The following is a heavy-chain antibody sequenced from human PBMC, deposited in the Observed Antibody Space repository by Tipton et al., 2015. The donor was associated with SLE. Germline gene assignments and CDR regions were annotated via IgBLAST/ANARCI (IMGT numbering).Heavy chain of an antibody. CDR2: ISSSGSTI. J-gene: IGHJ3*02. Sequence: SLRLSCAASGFTFSSYEMNWVRQAPGKGLEWVSYISSSGSTIYYADSVKGRFTISRDNAKNSLYLQMNSLRAEDTAVYYCARNLIWGAFDIGGQGTMVTFSS. D-gene: IGHD7-27*01. CDR1: GFTFSSYE. CDR3: ARNLIWGAFDI. V-gene: IGHV3-48*03.